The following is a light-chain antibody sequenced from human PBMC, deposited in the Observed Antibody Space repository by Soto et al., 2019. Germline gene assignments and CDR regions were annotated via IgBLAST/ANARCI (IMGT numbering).Light chain of an antibody. J-gene: IGKJ1*01. CDR2: AAS. Sequence: DIQMTQSPSSLSASVGDRVTITCRASQSITNYLNWYQQKPGKAPKLLIYAASSLQSGVPSRFSGSESGTDFTLSISSLHPEDFATYYCQQSYSTPWTFGQGTKGEIK. V-gene: IGKV1-39*01. CDR1: QSITNY. CDR3: QQSYSTPWT.